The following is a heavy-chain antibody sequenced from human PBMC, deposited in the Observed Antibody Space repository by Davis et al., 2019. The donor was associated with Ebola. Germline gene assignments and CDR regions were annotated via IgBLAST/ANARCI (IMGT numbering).Heavy chain of an antibody. CDR2: ISSDGSNK. J-gene: IGHJ6*02. V-gene: IGHV3-30-3*01. D-gene: IGHD4-17*01. CDR3: AKAAHEEYYGDYGMDV. Sequence: GESLKISCAASGFTFFSYAMHWVRQAPGKGLEWVAVISSDGSNKYYADSVKGRFTVSRDNSKSTLYLQMNSLRPEDTAVYYCAKAAHEEYYGDYGMDVWGQGTTVTVSS. CDR1: GFTFFSYA.